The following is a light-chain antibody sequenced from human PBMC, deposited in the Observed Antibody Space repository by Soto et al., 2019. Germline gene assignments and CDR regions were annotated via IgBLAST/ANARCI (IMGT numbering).Light chain of an antibody. J-gene: IGKJ5*01. CDR3: QQRRNWQVT. Sequence: EIVLTQSPVTLSLSPGERATLSCRASQSVSSYLAWYQQKPGQAPRLLIYDACIRATGIPARFSGSGSGTDFTLTISSLEPEDFAVYYCQQRRNWQVTFGQGTRLEIK. CDR1: QSVSSY. CDR2: DAC. V-gene: IGKV3-11*01.